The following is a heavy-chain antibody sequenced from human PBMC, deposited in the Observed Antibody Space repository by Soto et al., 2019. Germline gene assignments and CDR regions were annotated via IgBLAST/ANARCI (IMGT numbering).Heavy chain of an antibody. CDR2: IYWDNDK. Sequence: QITLKESGPTLVKPTQTLTLTCTFSGFSLSTGGVGVGWIRQPPGKALEWLALIYWDNDKRYSPSLKSRLTVTNDTSKNQVVLTMTNMDPVDTATYYCVQSRCGGDCLRSYSSHYYYGMDVWGQGTTVTVFS. J-gene: IGHJ6*02. D-gene: IGHD2-21*02. CDR1: GFSLSTGGVG. CDR3: VQSRCGGDCLRSYSSHYYYGMDV. V-gene: IGHV2-5*02.